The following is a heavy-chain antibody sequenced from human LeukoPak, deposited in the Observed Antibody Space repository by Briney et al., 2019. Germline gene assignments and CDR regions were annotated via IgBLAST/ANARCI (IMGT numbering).Heavy chain of an antibody. D-gene: IGHD3-22*01. CDR1: GGSISSSNW. CDR3: ASALETYYYDSSGYYYSHWFDP. CDR2: IYHSGST. V-gene: IGHV4-4*02. Sequence: PSGTLSLTCAVSGGSISSSNWWSWVRQPPGKGLEWIGEIYHSGSTNYHPSLKSRVTISVDKSKNQFSLKLSSVTAADTAVYYCASALETYYYDSSGYYYSHWFDPWGQGTLVTVSS. J-gene: IGHJ5*02.